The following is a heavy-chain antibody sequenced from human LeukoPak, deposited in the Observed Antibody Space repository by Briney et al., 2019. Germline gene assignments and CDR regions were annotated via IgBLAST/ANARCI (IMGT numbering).Heavy chain of an antibody. CDR1: GGSISNYF. Sequence: SETLAFTCTVSGGSISNYFWSWIRQPPGKGLEWIGYIYYSGSTNYNPSLKSRVTISVDTSKNQFSLKLRSVTAADTAVYYCARVGYCSGGGCYGLDYWGQGTLVTVSS. D-gene: IGHD2-15*01. V-gene: IGHV4-59*01. CDR2: IYYSGST. J-gene: IGHJ4*02. CDR3: ARVGYCSGGGCYGLDY.